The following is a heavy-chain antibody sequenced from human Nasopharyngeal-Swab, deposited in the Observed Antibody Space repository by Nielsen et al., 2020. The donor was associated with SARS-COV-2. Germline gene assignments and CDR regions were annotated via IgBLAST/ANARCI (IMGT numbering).Heavy chain of an antibody. CDR3: AKDVHGDYGGIDY. CDR2: ISYDGSNE. CDR1: GFTFSSSG. D-gene: IGHD4-17*01. Sequence: GGSLRLSCAASGFTFSSSGMDWVRQAPGKGLEWVAVISYDGSNEYCEDSVKGRFTISRDNSKNTLYLQMNSLRVEDTAVYYCAKDVHGDYGGIDYWGQGTLVTVSS. J-gene: IGHJ4*02. V-gene: IGHV3-30*18.